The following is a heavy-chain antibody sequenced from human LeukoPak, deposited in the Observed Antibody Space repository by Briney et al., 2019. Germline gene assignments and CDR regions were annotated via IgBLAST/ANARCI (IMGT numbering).Heavy chain of an antibody. D-gene: IGHD3-10*01. V-gene: IGHV3-49*04. CDR1: GFTFGDYA. Sequence: GGSLRLSCTASGFTFGDYAMSWVRQAPGKGLEWVGFVRSNAYGGTTEYAASVKGRFSISRDDSKGIAYLQMNSLRAEDTAVYYCAREGFVGSGSYYFDYWGQGTLVTVSS. CDR2: VRSNAYGGTT. CDR3: AREGFVGSGSYYFDY. J-gene: IGHJ4*02.